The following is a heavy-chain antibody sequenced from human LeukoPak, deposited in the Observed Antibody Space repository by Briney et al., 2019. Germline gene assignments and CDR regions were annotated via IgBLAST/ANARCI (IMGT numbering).Heavy chain of an antibody. CDR1: GGSISSSSYY. Sequence: SETLSLTCTVSGGSISSSSYYWGWIRQPPGKGLEWIGEINHSGSTNYNPSLKSRVTISVDTSKNQFSLKLSSVTAADTAVYYCARGSRDGYNLGYYFDYWGQGTLVTVSS. D-gene: IGHD5-24*01. CDR3: ARGSRDGYNLGYYFDY. J-gene: IGHJ4*02. CDR2: INHSGST. V-gene: IGHV4-39*07.